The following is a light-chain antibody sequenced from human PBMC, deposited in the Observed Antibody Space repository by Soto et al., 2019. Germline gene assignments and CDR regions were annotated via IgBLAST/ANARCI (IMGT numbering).Light chain of an antibody. CDR1: ESVSSSY. CDR2: GAS. J-gene: IGKJ1*01. V-gene: IGKV3-20*01. CDR3: QQYGSSPPWT. Sequence: EIVLTQSPGTLSLSPGERATLSCRASESVSSSYLAWYQQKPGQAPRLLIFGASSRATGTPDRFSGSGSGTDFTLIISRLEPEDFAVYYCQQYGSSPPWTFGQGTEVEIK.